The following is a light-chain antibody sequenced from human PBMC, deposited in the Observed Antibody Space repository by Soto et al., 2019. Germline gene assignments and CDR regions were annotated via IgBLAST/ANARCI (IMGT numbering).Light chain of an antibody. CDR1: QSVRSNY. V-gene: IGKV3-20*01. Sequence: EIVLTQSPGTLSLSSGERATLSCRASQSVRSNYLAWYQQKPGQAPRLLIYGASSRATGIPDRFGGSGSGKEFTLTISSLEPEDFAVYYCQKYASSPLTFGGGTKVEIK. J-gene: IGKJ4*01. CDR2: GAS. CDR3: QKYASSPLT.